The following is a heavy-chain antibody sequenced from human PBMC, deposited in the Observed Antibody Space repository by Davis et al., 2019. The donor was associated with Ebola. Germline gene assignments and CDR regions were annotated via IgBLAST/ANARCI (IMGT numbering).Heavy chain of an antibody. D-gene: IGHD2-15*01. CDR3: ARDRCSGGSCYLGGTPPDY. V-gene: IGHV1-69*06. CDR1: GGTFSSDG. J-gene: IGHJ4*02. Sequence: AASVKVSCKASGGTFSSDGISWVRQAPGQGLEWMGGIIPIFGTANYAQKFQGRVTITADKSTSTAYMELSSLRSEDTAVYYCARDRCSGGSCYLGGTPPDYWGQGTLVTVSS. CDR2: IIPIFGTA.